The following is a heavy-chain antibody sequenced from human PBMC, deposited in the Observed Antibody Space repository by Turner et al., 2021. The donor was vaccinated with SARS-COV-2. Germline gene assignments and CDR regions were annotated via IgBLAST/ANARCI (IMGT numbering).Heavy chain of an antibody. Sequence: QLQLVSPGGGVVQPGRSLRLSCAASEFTFRSYGMHGVGQAPGKGLEWVALISYDGSNKYYADSVKGRFTNSRDNSKNTLYLQKNSLRAEDTAVYYCAKESNFDYWGQGTLVTVSS. CDR2: ISYDGSNK. J-gene: IGHJ4*02. V-gene: IGHV3-30*18. CDR3: AKESNFDY. CDR1: EFTFRSYG.